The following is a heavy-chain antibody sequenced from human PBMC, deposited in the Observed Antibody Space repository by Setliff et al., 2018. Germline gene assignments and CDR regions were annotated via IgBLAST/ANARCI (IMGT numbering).Heavy chain of an antibody. CDR2: IIPVFRTA. Sequence: SVKVSCKASGGTFRTDGFSWVRQAPGQGLEWMGRIIPVFRTANYAQKFRGRVTITADEVARTAYMELSTLRSEDTAVYYCARDTRDKYDSSGYYLSLDSWGQGSLGTVS. D-gene: IGHD3-22*01. J-gene: IGHJ4*02. CDR1: GGTFRTDG. CDR3: ARDTRDKYDSSGYYLSLDS. V-gene: IGHV1-69*13.